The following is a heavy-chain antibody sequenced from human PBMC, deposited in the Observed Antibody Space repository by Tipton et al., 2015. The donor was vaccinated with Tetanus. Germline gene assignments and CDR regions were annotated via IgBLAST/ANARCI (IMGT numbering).Heavy chain of an antibody. Sequence: TLSLTCTVSGGSMSNNYWSWIRQPPGKGLEWIAYIFHSGSTNYSPSLKSRVAISMDTSKNQISLKLSSVTAADTAVYYCARRSCCSSSRCFDAFDLWGQGKMVTVSS. CDR1: GGSMSNNY. D-gene: IGHD2-2*01. CDR3: ARRSCCSSSRCFDAFDL. J-gene: IGHJ3*01. CDR2: IFHSGST. V-gene: IGHV4-59*01.